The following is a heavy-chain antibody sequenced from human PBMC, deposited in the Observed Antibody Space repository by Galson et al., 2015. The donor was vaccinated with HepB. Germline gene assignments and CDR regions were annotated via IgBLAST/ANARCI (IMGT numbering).Heavy chain of an antibody. Sequence: SLRVSCAASGFTFSRYGMHWVRQAPGRGLEWVAVISYDGGTKYYADSVKGRFTISRDNAKNTLYLQMDSLRGEDTAVYYCAKDRNYADYGLSAVFDYWGQGTLVTVSS. D-gene: IGHD4-17*01. J-gene: IGHJ4*02. CDR2: ISYDGGTK. V-gene: IGHV3-30*18. CDR3: AKDRNYADYGLSAVFDY. CDR1: GFTFSRYG.